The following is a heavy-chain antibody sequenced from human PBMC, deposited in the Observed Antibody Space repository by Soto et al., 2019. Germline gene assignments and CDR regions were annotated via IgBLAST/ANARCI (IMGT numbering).Heavy chain of an antibody. Sequence: GGSRRLSCVASGFKFDNYAITWVRQAPGKGLEWVSGISGSGGTTYYPGSVKGRFTVSRDNSKNAVYLQIDSLRAEDTAVYYCEKGGIGWDSDNSGYRRTVYFDYWGQGT. J-gene: IGHJ4*02. CDR1: GFKFDNYA. D-gene: IGHD3-22*01. V-gene: IGHV3-23*01. CDR3: EKGGIGWDSDNSGYRRTVYFDY. CDR2: ISGSGGTT.